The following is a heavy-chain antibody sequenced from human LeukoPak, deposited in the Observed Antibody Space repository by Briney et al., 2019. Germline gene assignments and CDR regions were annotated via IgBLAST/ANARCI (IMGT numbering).Heavy chain of an antibody. J-gene: IGHJ3*02. CDR3: ARTNAFGN. CDR2: IYYTGTT. V-gene: IGHV4-59*01. Sequence: SETLSLTCTVSGGSLSGDYWNWVRQPPGKGLEWVGYIYYTGTTDYTPSPKSRDTISLDMYKNQFSLKLRAVTAADTAVYYCARTNAFGNRGQGTMVSVSS. CDR1: GGSLSGDY.